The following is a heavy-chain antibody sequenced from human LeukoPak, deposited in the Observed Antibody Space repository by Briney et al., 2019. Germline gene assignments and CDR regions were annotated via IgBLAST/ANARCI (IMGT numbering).Heavy chain of an antibody. CDR1: GYTFTSYG. D-gene: IGHD5-12*01. CDR3: ARGMLGTRYEDDAFDI. CDR2: ISGDNGDT. V-gene: IGHV1-18*01. J-gene: IGHJ3*02. Sequence: LWASVKVSCKASGYTFTSYGINWVRQAPGQGLEWMGRISGDNGDTNYAQKFQGRVTMSTDRSTNTAYMELRSLRSDDTAVYYCARGMLGTRYEDDAFDIWGQGTMVTVSS.